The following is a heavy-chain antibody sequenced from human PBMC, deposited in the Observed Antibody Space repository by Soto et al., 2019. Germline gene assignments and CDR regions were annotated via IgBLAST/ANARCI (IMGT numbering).Heavy chain of an antibody. CDR3: ATGRHYDFWSGYTYYYYGMDV. D-gene: IGHD3-3*01. CDR2: IDPSDSYT. Sequence: GESLKISCKGSGYSFTSYWISWVRQMPGKGLEWMGRIDPSDSYTNYSPSFQGHVTISADKSISTAYLQWSSLKASDTAMYYCATGRHYDFWSGYTYYYYGMDVWGQGTTGTVSS. CDR1: GYSFTSYW. V-gene: IGHV5-10-1*01. J-gene: IGHJ6*02.